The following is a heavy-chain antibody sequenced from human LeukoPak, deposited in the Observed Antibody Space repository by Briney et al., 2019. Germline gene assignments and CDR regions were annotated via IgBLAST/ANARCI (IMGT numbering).Heavy chain of an antibody. J-gene: IGHJ4*02. Sequence: GGSLRLSCAASGFTFSSYEMNWVRQAPGKGLEWVSYISSSSSYIYYADSVKGRFTISRDNAKNSLYLQMNSLRTEDTGFYYCGKDMGPRGVGATPHYWGQGTLVTVSS. D-gene: IGHD1-26*01. V-gene: IGHV3-21*05. CDR3: GKDMGPRGVGATPHY. CDR1: GFTFSSYE. CDR2: ISSSSSYI.